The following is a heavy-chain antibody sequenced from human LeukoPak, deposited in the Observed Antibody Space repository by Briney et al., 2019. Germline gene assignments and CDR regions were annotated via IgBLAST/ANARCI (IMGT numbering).Heavy chain of an antibody. CDR1: GGSTSSYY. D-gene: IGHD3-22*01. Sequence: KPSETLSLTCTVSGGSTSSYYWSWIRQPAGKGLEWIGRIYTSGSTNYNPSLKSRVTISVDTSKNPFSLKLSSVTAADTAVYYCASGYYDSSGYESGFDYWGQGTLVTVSS. CDR3: ASGYYDSSGYESGFDY. J-gene: IGHJ4*02. CDR2: IYTSGST. V-gene: IGHV4-4*07.